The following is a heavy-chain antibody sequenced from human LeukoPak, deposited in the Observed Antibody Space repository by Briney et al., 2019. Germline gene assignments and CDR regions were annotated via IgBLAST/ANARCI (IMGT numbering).Heavy chain of an antibody. D-gene: IGHD3-3*01. CDR3: ARDRVTIWSGYQNFDY. Sequence: ASVKVSCKASGYTFTSYGINGVRQAPGQGLEWMGWVSPYNGNTNYAQKHQGRVTMTTETSTSTAYMELRSLRSDDTAVYYCARDRVTIWSGYQNFDYWGQGTLVTVSS. J-gene: IGHJ4*02. CDR1: GYTFTSYG. V-gene: IGHV1-18*01. CDR2: VSPYNGNT.